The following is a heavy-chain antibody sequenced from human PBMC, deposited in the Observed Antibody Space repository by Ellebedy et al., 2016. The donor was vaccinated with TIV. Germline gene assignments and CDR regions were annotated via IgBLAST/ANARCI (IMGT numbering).Heavy chain of an antibody. CDR1: GGSVSSGSYY. CDR3: ARGILRYFDWLSNTYGMDV. V-gene: IGHV4-39*07. CDR2: INHSGST. D-gene: IGHD3-9*01. Sequence: SETLSLXXTVSGGSVSSGSYYWSWIRQPPGKGLEWIGEINHSGSTNYNPSLKSRVTISVDTSKNQFSLKLSSVTAADTAVYYCARGILRYFDWLSNTYGMDVWGQGTTVTVSS. J-gene: IGHJ6*02.